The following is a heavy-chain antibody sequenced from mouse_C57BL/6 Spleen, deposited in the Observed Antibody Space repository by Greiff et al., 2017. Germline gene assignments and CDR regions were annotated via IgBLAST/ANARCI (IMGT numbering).Heavy chain of an antibody. V-gene: IGHV1-74*01. J-gene: IGHJ2*01. CDR2: IHPSDTDT. D-gene: IGHD1-2*01. CDR3: AAYGQNDY. Sequence: QVQLQQPGAELVKPGASVKVSCTASGYTFTSYWMHWVKQRPGHGLEWIGRIHPSDTDTNYNQKFTGQATLTVDKSSSTAYMQLSSLTSEGSAVYYCAAYGQNDYWGQGTTLTVSS. CDR1: GYTFTSYW.